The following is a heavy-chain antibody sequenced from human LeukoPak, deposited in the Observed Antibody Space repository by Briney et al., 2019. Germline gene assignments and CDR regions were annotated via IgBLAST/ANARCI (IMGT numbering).Heavy chain of an antibody. Sequence: GGSLRLSCAASGFTFSSYAMSWVRQAPGKGLGWVSAISDTGNTYHADSVKGRFTISRDSSKNTLFLQMNRLRPEDAAVYYCAKAPVTTCRGAFCYPFDYWGRGTLVTVSS. CDR2: ISDTGNT. CDR3: AKAPVTTCRGAFCYPFDY. V-gene: IGHV3-23*01. J-gene: IGHJ4*02. CDR1: GFTFSSYA. D-gene: IGHD2-15*01.